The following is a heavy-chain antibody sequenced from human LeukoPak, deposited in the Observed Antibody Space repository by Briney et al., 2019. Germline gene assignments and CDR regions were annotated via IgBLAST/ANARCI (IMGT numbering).Heavy chain of an antibody. J-gene: IGHJ3*01. V-gene: IGHV3-21*01. Sequence: PGGSLRLSCAAAGFTFSTYRIDWVRQAPGEGLEWVSSISRSSNYIYYADSVKGRFTVSRDNAKNSVYLQMNSLRAEDTAMYYCARGRTSYYDSHDAFDVWGQGTLVTVSP. CDR2: ISRSSNYI. CDR1: GFTFSTYR. D-gene: IGHD3-22*01. CDR3: ARGRTSYYDSHDAFDV.